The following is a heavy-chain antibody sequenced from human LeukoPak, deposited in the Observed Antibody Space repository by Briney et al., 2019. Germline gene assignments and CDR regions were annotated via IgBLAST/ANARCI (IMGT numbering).Heavy chain of an antibody. CDR3: ARDPPSYYGSGPQPPDY. J-gene: IGHJ4*02. CDR1: GFTFSSYS. CDR2: ISSSSSTI. V-gene: IGHV3-48*01. Sequence: PGGSLRLSCAASGFTFSSYSMTWVRQAPGKGLEWVSYISSSSSTIYYADSVKGRFTISRDNAKNSLYLQMNSLRAEDTAVYYCARDPPSYYGSGPQPPDYWGQGTLVTVSS. D-gene: IGHD3-10*01.